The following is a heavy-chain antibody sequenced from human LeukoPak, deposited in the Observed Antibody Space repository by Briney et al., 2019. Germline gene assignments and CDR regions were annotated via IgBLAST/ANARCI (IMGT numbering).Heavy chain of an antibody. J-gene: IGHJ6*02. CDR2: IKQDGSEK. Sequence: PGGSLRLSCAASRFTFSSYWMSWVRQAPGKGLEWVANIKQDGSEKYYVDSVKGRFTISRDNAKNSLYLQMNSLRAEDTAVYYCARDQPFSPYYYYYYGMDVWGQGTTVTVSS. CDR3: ARDQPFSPYYYYYYGMDV. CDR1: RFTFSSYW. V-gene: IGHV3-7*03.